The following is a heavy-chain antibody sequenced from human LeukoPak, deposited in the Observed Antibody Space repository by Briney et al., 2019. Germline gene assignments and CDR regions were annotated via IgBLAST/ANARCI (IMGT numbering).Heavy chain of an antibody. D-gene: IGHD5-18*01. CDR2: IKSDGSGA. V-gene: IGHV3-74*03. J-gene: IGHJ4*02. Sequence: GGSLRLSCAASGLTFSSSRMHWVRQAPGKGLVWVSRIKSDGSGATYADSVKGRFTISRDNAKNTLYLQMNSLRAEDTAIYYCARHLSGVTGYTYGRGIDYWGQGTLVTVSS. CDR3: ARHLSGVTGYTYGRGIDY. CDR1: GLTFSSSR.